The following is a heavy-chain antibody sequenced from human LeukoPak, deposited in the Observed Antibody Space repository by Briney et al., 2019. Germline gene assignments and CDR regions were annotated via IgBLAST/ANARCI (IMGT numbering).Heavy chain of an antibody. V-gene: IGHV3-23*01. Sequence: GGSLRLSCAVSGFSFSGYDMSWVRQAPGKGLEWVSAISGSGGSTYYADSVKGRFTISRDNSKNTLYLQMNSLRAEDTAVFYCARDEVSGSYLDYWGQGTLVGVSS. CDR2: ISGSGGST. D-gene: IGHD3-16*02. J-gene: IGHJ4*02. CDR3: ARDEVSGSYLDY. CDR1: GFSFSGYD.